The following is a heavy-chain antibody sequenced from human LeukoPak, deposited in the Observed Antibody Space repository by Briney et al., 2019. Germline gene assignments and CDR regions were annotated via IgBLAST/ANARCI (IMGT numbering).Heavy chain of an antibody. CDR2: INDGGDST. D-gene: IGHD4/OR15-4a*01. CDR1: GFTFSSYA. Sequence: GGSLRLSCAASGFTFSSYAMSWVRQAPGKGLEWVSSINDGGDSTYSADSVKGRFTISRDNSKNTLYLHMNSLRAEDTAVYYCTKVKGAAAFDYWGQGTLVTVSS. CDR3: TKVKGAAAFDY. J-gene: IGHJ4*02. V-gene: IGHV3-23*01.